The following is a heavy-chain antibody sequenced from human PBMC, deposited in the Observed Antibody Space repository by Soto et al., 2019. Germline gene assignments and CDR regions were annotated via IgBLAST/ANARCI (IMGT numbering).Heavy chain of an antibody. CDR1: GGSISRSGYF. Sequence: PSETLSLTCTVSGGSISRSGYFWSWIRQHPGKGLEWIGYIYDSGSTYYNPSLKSRVSLSVDTSKNQFSLNLTSVTAADTAMYYCASSSRSYFDYWGQGTMVTVYS. CDR2: IYDSGST. CDR3: ASSSRSYFDY. J-gene: IGHJ4*02. V-gene: IGHV4-31*03.